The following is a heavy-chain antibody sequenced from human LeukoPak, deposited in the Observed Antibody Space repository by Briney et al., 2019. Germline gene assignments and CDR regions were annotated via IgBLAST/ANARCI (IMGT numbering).Heavy chain of an antibody. CDR3: ARLNRPYYYDSSGYYEIWFDP. CDR2: IYYSGST. V-gene: IGHV4-59*08. Sequence: SETLSLTCTVSGGSISSYYWSWIRQPPGKGLEWIGYIYYSGSTNYNPSLKSRVTISVDTSKNQVSLKLSSVTAADTAVYYCARLNRPYYYDSSGYYEIWFDPWGQGTLVTVSS. CDR1: GGSISSYY. J-gene: IGHJ5*02. D-gene: IGHD3-22*01.